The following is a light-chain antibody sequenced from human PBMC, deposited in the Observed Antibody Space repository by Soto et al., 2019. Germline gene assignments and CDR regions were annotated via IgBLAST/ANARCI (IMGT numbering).Light chain of an antibody. CDR3: QQYGSSALT. CDR1: QSVSSFY. J-gene: IGKJ4*01. CDR2: GAS. Sequence: EMVLPQSPGTLSLSPGERATLSCRACQSVSSFYLAWYQQKPGQAPRFLSYGASSRPTCIPDSFIGSGSGTDFTLTISRLEPEDFAVYYRQQYGSSALTVGGGTKVDSK. V-gene: IGKV3-20*01.